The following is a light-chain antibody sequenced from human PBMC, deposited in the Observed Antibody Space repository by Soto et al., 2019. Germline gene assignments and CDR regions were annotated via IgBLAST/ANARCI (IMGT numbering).Light chain of an antibody. V-gene: IGKV1-8*01. CDR3: QEYYSYPLT. CDR1: QDISRY. J-gene: IGKJ4*01. CDR2: AAS. Sequence: AIRMTQSPSSFSASTGDRVTITCRASQDISRYLAWYQQRPGKAPKLLIYAASTLQSGVPSRFSGSGSGTEFTITISYLESEDFTRYYCQEYYSYPLTFGGGTKVEIK.